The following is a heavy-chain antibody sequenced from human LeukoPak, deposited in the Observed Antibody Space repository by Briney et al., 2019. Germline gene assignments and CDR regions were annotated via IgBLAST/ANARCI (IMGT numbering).Heavy chain of an antibody. CDR3: AKAGYSGSYTDY. J-gene: IGHJ4*02. CDR2: ISYDGSNK. V-gene: IGHV3-30*18. D-gene: IGHD1-26*01. Sequence: GALELSFAASGFPFSSYGMHWVRPAPGKGLGGVAVISYDGSNKYYADSVKGRFTISRDNSKNTLYLQMNSLRAEDTAVYYCAKAGYSGSYTDYWGQGTLVTVSS. CDR1: GFPFSSYG.